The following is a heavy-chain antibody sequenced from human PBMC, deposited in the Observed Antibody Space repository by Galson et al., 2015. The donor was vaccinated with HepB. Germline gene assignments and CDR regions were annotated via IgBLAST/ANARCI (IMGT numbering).Heavy chain of an antibody. J-gene: IGHJ4*02. Sequence: SLTCAVYGGSFSGYYWSWIRQPPGKGLEWIGEINHSGSTNYNPSLKSRVTISVDTSKNQFSLKLSSVTAADTAVYYCARGRHSSSWYFDYWGQGTLVTVSS. V-gene: IGHV4-34*01. CDR1: GGSFSGYY. CDR3: ARGRHSSSWYFDY. CDR2: INHSGST. D-gene: IGHD6-13*01.